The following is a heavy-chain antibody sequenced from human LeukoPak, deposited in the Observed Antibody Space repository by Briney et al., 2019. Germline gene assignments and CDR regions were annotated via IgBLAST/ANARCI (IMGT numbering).Heavy chain of an antibody. CDR2: VSSDGATT. CDR1: GFTLSNYW. J-gene: IGHJ4*02. V-gene: IGHV3-74*01. Sequence: GGSLRLSCAVSGFTLSNYWIHWVRQAPGKGLVWVSLVSSDGATTTYADSVKGRFTISRDNVKSTVYLQMSSLRAEDTAVYYCARPVGGLLDYWGQGTLVTVSS. D-gene: IGHD2-15*01. CDR3: ARPVGGLLDY.